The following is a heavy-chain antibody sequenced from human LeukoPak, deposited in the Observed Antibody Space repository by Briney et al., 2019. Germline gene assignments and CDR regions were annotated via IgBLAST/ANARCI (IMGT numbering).Heavy chain of an antibody. CDR3: ARDSGMVRGTADY. V-gene: IGHV1-46*01. CDR1: GYTFTSYY. J-gene: IGHJ4*02. D-gene: IGHD3-10*01. CDR2: INPSGGST. Sequence: ASVKVSCKSSGYTFTSYYMYWVRQAPGQGLEWMGIINPSGGSTSYAQKFQGRVTMTRDTSTSTVYMELSSLRSEDTAVYYCARDSGMVRGTADYWGQRTLLTVSS.